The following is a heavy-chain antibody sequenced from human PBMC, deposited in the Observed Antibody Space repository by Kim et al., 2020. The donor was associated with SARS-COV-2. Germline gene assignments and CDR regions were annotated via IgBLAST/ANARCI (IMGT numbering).Heavy chain of an antibody. Sequence: GGSLRLSCAASGFTLSSYWMHWVRQAPGKGLVWVSRINSAGSSTTYADSVKGRFTISRDDAKNPLYLQLNSLRAEDTAVYYCARLVVTAPYGMDVWGQGTTVTVSS. V-gene: IGHV3-74*01. J-gene: IGHJ6*02. CDR2: INSAGSST. D-gene: IGHD2-21*02. CDR3: ARLVVTAPYGMDV. CDR1: GFTLSSYW.